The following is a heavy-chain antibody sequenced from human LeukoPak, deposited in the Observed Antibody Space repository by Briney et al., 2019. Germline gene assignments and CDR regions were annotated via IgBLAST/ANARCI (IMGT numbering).Heavy chain of an antibody. CDR2: ISSSSSYI. Sequence: GGSLRLSCAASGFTFSSYSMNWVRQAPGKGLEWVSSISSSSSYIYYADSVKGRFTISRDNAKNSLYLQMNSRRAEDTAVYYCARGPYCSSTSCYSDYWGQGTLVTVSS. J-gene: IGHJ4*02. D-gene: IGHD2-2*01. CDR1: GFTFSSYS. V-gene: IGHV3-21*01. CDR3: ARGPYCSSTSCYSDY.